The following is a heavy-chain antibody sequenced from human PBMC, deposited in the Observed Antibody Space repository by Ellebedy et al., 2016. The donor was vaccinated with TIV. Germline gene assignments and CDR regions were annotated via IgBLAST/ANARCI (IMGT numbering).Heavy chain of an antibody. D-gene: IGHD5-18*01. CDR1: GGPVSSHS. Sequence: MPSETLSLTCSVPGGPVSSHSWSRIRQPPGKGLECIAYIFYRGSTNYKPSLKSRVTVSVDTSKNQFSLTLDSVTAADTAVYYCARHFRYNYGHLIDWGPGILVTVAS. V-gene: IGHV4-59*08. CDR3: ARHFRYNYGHLID. CDR2: IFYRGST. J-gene: IGHJ4*02.